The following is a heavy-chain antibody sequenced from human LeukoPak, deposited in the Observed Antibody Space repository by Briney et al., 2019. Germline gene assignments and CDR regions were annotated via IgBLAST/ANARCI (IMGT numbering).Heavy chain of an antibody. CDR3: ARDVVVTSSPDAFDI. D-gene: IGHD2-21*02. V-gene: IGHV4-31*11. CDR2: ISNSGTT. Sequence: PSQTLSLTCAVSGDSVSSGGYYWTWLRQHLGKGLEWIGYISNSGTTSYNPSLRSRVSISVDTSNNHFSLRLTSVTAADTAVYYCARDVVVTSSPDAFDIWGQGTMVTVSS. J-gene: IGHJ3*02. CDR1: GDSVSSGGYY.